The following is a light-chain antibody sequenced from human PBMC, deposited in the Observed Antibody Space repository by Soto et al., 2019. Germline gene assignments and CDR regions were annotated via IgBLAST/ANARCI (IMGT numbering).Light chain of an antibody. CDR3: CSYAGSNTLV. CDR2: EGS. V-gene: IGLV2-23*01. J-gene: IGLJ2*01. CDR1: SSDVRSYNL. Sequence: QSALTQPASVSGSPGQSITISCTGTSSDVRSYNLVSWYQQHPGKAPKLMIYEGSKRPSGVSNRFSGSESGNTASLTISGLQAEDEADYYCCSYAGSNTLVFGGGTKLTVL.